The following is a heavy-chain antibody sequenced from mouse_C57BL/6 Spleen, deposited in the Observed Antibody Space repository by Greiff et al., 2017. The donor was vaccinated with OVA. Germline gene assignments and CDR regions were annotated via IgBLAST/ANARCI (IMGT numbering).Heavy chain of an antibody. Sequence: QVQLKQPGAELVKPGASVKMSCKASGYTFTSYWITWVKQRPGQGLEWIGDIYPGSGSTNYNEKFKSKATLTVDTSSSTAYMQLSSLTSEDSAVYYCARRYYDYDGGYAMDYWGQGTSVTVSS. CDR2: IYPGSGST. CDR1: GYTFTSYW. J-gene: IGHJ4*01. D-gene: IGHD2-4*01. V-gene: IGHV1-55*01. CDR3: ARRYYDYDGGYAMDY.